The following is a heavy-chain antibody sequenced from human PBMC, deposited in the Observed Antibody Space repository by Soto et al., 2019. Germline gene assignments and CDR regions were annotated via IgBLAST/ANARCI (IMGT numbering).Heavy chain of an antibody. Sequence: QLQLQESGSGLLKPSQTLSLTCAVSGGSISSGGYSWSWIRQPPGKGLEWIGCVYHIGTTFYNPSLNSRVTISVDRSKNQVSLTPRSVIAAHTTVYYCARWSGSYFDHWGQGTLVTVSS. D-gene: IGHD1-26*01. CDR2: VYHIGTT. CDR3: ARWSGSYFDH. V-gene: IGHV4-30-2*01. J-gene: IGHJ4*02. CDR1: GGSISSGGYS.